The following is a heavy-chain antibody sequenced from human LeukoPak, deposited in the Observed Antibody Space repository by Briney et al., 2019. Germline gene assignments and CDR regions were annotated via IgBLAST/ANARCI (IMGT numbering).Heavy chain of an antibody. J-gene: IGHJ4*02. CDR3: ARVGGGSLGRADY. Sequence: GGSLRLSCAASGFTFSSYAMSWVRQVPGKGLEWVSAISGSGGSTYYADSVKGRFTISRDNSRNTLYLQMNSLRAEDTAVYYCARVGGGSLGRADYWGQGTLVTVSS. V-gene: IGHV3-23*01. CDR1: GFTFSSYA. D-gene: IGHD2-15*01. CDR2: ISGSGGST.